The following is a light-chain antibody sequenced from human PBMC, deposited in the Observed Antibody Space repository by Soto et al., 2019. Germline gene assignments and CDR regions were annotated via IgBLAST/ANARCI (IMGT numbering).Light chain of an antibody. J-gene: IGKJ5*01. CDR2: RTF. V-gene: IGKV3-20*01. CDR3: RGSDPSPPT. CDR1: QPITSRY. Sequence: IVLTQSPGTLSLSPVERATLSCRASQPITSRYLAWYQHRPRQAPRLLIYRTFARAPGIPDRFSGGGSGTDLTLTISSLEREAFDVYYCRGSDPSPPTFGQGT.